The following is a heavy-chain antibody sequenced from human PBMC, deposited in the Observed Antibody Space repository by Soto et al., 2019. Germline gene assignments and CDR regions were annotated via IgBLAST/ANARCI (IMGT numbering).Heavy chain of an antibody. Sequence: PSETLSLTCTVSGGSLSSGGYYWSWIRQHPGKGLEWIGYIYYSGSTYYNPSLKSRVTISVDTSKNQFSLKLSSVTAADTAVYYCARELRAAAGRYYYYYYGMDVWGQGTTVTVSS. CDR3: ARELRAAAGRYYYYYYGMDV. D-gene: IGHD6-13*01. CDR2: IYYSGST. V-gene: IGHV4-31*03. J-gene: IGHJ6*02. CDR1: GGSLSSGGYY.